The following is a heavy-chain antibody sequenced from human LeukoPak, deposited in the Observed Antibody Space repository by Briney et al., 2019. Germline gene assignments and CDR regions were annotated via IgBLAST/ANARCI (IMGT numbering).Heavy chain of an antibody. CDR3: ARVGLEILVD. CDR1: GGSTSSYY. Sequence: SETLSLTCTVSGGSTSSYYWSWIRQPPGKGLEWIGYIYYSGSTNYNPSLKSRVTISVDTSKNQFSLKLSSVTAADTAVYYCARVGLEILVDWGQGTLVTVSS. D-gene: IGHD2-21*01. CDR2: IYYSGST. J-gene: IGHJ4*02. V-gene: IGHV4-59*01.